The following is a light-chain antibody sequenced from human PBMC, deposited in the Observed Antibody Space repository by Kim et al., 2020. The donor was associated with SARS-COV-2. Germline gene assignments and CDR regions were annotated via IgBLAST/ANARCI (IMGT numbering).Light chain of an antibody. CDR1: NSDVGIYNL. CDR2: DVN. V-gene: IGLV2-23*02. CDR3: CSYAGRDTFVL. J-gene: IGLJ2*01. Sequence: QSALTQPASVSGSPGQSITISCSGTNSDVGIYNLVSWFQHHPDKAPKLIIYDVNKRPSEVSDRFSVSKSANTASLTISGLQSEDEADYFCCSYAGRDTFVLFGGGTKVTVL.